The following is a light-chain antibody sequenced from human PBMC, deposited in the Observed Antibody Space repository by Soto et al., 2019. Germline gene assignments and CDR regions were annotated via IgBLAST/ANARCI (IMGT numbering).Light chain of an antibody. CDR3: QQYNNGPQLT. CDR1: QTISTY. Sequence: DIQVPQSPTTLSASLGDRFTITCRASQTISTYLNWYQQKPGKAPKLLIYGASSLQSGVPSRFSGSGSGTEFTLTISSLQSEDFAGYYCQQYNNGPQLTFGGGTKVDFK. V-gene: IGKV1-39*01. CDR2: GAS. J-gene: IGKJ4*01.